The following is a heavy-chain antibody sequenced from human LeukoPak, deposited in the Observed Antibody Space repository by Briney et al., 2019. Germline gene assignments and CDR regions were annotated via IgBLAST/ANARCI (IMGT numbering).Heavy chain of an antibody. CDR2: ISYDGSNK. V-gene: IGHV3-30*03. CDR1: GFTFSSYG. J-gene: IGHJ4*02. Sequence: RAGGSLRLSCAASGFTFSSYGMHWVRQAPGKGLEWVAVISYDGSNKYYAASVKGRFTISRANSKNTLFLQMNSLRAEDTVLYYCVRSQRNIDYWGQGTLVTVSS. CDR3: VRSQRNIDY.